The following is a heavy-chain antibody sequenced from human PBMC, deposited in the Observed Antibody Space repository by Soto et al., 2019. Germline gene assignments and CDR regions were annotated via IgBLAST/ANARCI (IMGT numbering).Heavy chain of an antibody. Sequence: QVQLVQSGAEVKKPGSSVKVSCKTSGVSFNNNGIGWVRQAPGHGLEWMGGVSPPFRTSNCVRKFQGRISITADASTGTVNMELSSLTSEDTAQYYCARVLYYGSGSYSPYGMDVWGQGTTVTVSS. CDR3: ARVLYYGSGSYSPYGMDV. J-gene: IGHJ6*02. D-gene: IGHD3-10*01. CDR2: VSPPFRTS. V-gene: IGHV1-69*01. CDR1: GVSFNNNG.